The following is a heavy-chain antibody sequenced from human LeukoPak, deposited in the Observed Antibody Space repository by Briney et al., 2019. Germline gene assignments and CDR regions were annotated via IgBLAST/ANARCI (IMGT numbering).Heavy chain of an antibody. CDR1: GGSISSYY. V-gene: IGHV4-59*01. CDR2: IYYSGST. D-gene: IGHD4-17*01. CDR3: AREPTVTNAFDI. J-gene: IGHJ3*02. Sequence: KPSETLSLTCTVSGGSISSYYWSWIRQPPGKGLEGIGYIYYSGSTNYNPSLKSRVTISVDTSKNQFSLKLSPVTAADTAVYYCAREPTVTNAFDIWGQGTMVTVSS.